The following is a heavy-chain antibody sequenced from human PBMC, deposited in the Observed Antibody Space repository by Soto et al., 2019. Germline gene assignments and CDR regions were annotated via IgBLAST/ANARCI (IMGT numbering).Heavy chain of an antibody. CDR1: GYTFTSYA. D-gene: IGHD3-10*01. Sequence: QVQLVQSGADVKKPGASVKVSCKASGYTFTSYAMYWVRQAPEQRLEWMGWINAGNGNTKYSQKFQGRVTITRDTSASTAYMELRSLRSEDTAVYYCARDLGFGLSDYWGQGTLVTVSS. V-gene: IGHV1-3*01. CDR2: INAGNGNT. J-gene: IGHJ4*02. CDR3: ARDLGFGLSDY.